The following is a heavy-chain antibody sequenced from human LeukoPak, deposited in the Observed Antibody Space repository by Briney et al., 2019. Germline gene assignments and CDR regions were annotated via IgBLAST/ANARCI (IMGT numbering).Heavy chain of an antibody. CDR1: GFTFSSYA. CDR2: ISYDGSNR. CDR3: ARDGRYGYED. J-gene: IGHJ4*02. Sequence: QPGGSLRLSCAASGFTFSSYAMHWVRQAPGKGLEWVAVISYDGSNRYYADSVKGRFTISRDNSKNTLYLQMNSLRAEDTAVYYCARDGRYGYEDWGQGTLVTVSS. V-gene: IGHV3-30-3*01. D-gene: IGHD5-18*01.